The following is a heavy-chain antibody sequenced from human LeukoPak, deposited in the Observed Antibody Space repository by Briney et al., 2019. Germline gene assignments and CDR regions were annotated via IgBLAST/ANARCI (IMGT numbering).Heavy chain of an antibody. Sequence: GASVKVSCKVSGYTFTGYYMHWVRQAPGQGLEWMGRINPNSGGTNYAQKFQGRVTMTRDTSISTAYMELSRLRSDDTAVYFCARREGSGSYYKDYYYGMDVWGQGTTVTVSS. V-gene: IGHV1-2*06. CDR1: GYTFTGYY. J-gene: IGHJ6*02. D-gene: IGHD3-10*01. CDR3: ARREGSGSYYKDYYYGMDV. CDR2: INPNSGGT.